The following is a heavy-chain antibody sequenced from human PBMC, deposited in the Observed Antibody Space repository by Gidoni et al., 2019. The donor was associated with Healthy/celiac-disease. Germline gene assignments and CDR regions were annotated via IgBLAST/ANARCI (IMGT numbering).Heavy chain of an antibody. D-gene: IGHD2-21*01. CDR2: IVVGSGNT. CDR1: GFTFTSPA. CDR3: AAAPYCGGDCYLSWFDP. V-gene: IGHV1-58*01. J-gene: IGHJ5*02. Sequence: QMQLVQSGPEVMKPGTPVKVSCKASGFTFTSPAVQWVRQARGQRLEWLGWIVVGSGNTNYAQKYQERVTITRDMSTSTAYMELSSLRSEDTAVYYCAAAPYCGGDCYLSWFDPWGQGTMVTVSS.